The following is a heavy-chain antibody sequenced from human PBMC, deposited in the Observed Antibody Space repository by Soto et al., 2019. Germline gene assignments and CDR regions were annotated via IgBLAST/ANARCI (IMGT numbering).Heavy chain of an antibody. CDR3: ARDYYASSGYYNWLDP. V-gene: IGHV4-59*01. CDR1: GGSISSYY. Sequence: SETLSLTCTVSGGSISSYYWSWIRQPPGKGLEWIGYIYYSGSTNYNPSLKSRVTISVDTSKNQFSLKLSSVTAADTAVYYCARDYYASSGYYNWLDPWGQGTLVTVSS. J-gene: IGHJ5*02. CDR2: IYYSGST. D-gene: IGHD3-22*01.